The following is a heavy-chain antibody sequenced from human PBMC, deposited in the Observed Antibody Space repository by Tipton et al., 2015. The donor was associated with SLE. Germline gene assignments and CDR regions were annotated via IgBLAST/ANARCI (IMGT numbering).Heavy chain of an antibody. J-gene: IGHJ4*02. CDR1: GGSISSYY. V-gene: IGHV4-59*01. CDR2: FYNSGST. Sequence: TLSLTCIVSGGSISSYYWSWIRQPPGKGLEWIGYFYNSGSTNYNPSLKSRVTISGDSSMNQFSLRLTSVTAADTAFYYCARDTGVDIDYWGQGTLVTVSS. D-gene: IGHD7-27*01. CDR3: ARDTGVDIDY.